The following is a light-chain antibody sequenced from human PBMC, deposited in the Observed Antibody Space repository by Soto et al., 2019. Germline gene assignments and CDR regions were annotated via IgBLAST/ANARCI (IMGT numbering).Light chain of an antibody. J-gene: IGKJ5*01. CDR1: QSVSSN. Sequence: EIVLTQSPGTLSLSPGERATLSCRASQSVSSNLAWYQQKPGQAPRLLIYGASTRATGIPARFSGSGSGTEFSLTISSLQSEDFAVYYCKQYNTWPPFTFGQGTRLEIK. CDR3: KQYNTWPPFT. CDR2: GAS. V-gene: IGKV3-15*01.